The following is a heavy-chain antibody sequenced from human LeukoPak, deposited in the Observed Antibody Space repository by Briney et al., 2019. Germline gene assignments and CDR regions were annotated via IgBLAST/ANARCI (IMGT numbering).Heavy chain of an antibody. CDR3: ARDDSVDGYSYATD. CDR2: IIPIFGTA. J-gene: IGHJ4*02. Sequence: SVKVSCKASGGTFSSYAISWVRQAPGQGLEWMGGIIPIFGTANYAQKFQGRVTITADESTSTAYMELSSLRSEDTAVYYCARDDSVDGYSYATDWGQGTLVTVSS. V-gene: IGHV1-69*13. CDR1: GGTFSSYA. D-gene: IGHD5-18*01.